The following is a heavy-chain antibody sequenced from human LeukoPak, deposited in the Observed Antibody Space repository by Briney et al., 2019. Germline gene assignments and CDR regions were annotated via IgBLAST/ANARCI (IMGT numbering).Heavy chain of an antibody. CDR2: IYCSGST. V-gene: IGHV4-59*01. Sequence: SETLSLTCTVSGGSISSYYWSWIRQPPGKGLEWIGYIYCSGSTNYNPSLKSRVTISVDTSKNQFSLKLSSVTAADTAVYYCARALYGSGSYGVDYYYMDVWGKGTTVTVSS. CDR3: ARALYGSGSYGVDYYYMDV. D-gene: IGHD3-10*01. J-gene: IGHJ6*03. CDR1: GGSISSYY.